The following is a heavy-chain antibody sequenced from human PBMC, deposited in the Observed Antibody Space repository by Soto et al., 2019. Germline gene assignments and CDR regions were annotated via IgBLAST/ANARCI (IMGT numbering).Heavy chain of an antibody. CDR3: ARQVTSGTSLYYLDY. Sequence: SETLSLICTVSRGSISSYFWSWIRQPPGKGLEWIGYIYYSGSTNYNPSLKSRVTISLDTSKNQFSLKLSSVTAADTAVYYCARQVTSGTSLYYLDYWGQGTQVTVSS. D-gene: IGHD1-7*01. CDR1: RGSISSYF. J-gene: IGHJ4*02. V-gene: IGHV4-59*01. CDR2: IYYSGST.